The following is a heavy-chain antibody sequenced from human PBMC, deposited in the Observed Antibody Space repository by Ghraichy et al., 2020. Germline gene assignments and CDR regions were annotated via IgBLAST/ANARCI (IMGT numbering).Heavy chain of an antibody. Sequence: SCAASGFTFFTSAMTWVRQAPGKGLEWVSTISGFGGSTYYADSVKGRFTISRDNSKNSLYLQMSSLRAEDTAVYYCAKGGHASYFDYWGQGTLVTVSS. D-gene: IGHD2-15*01. CDR3: AKGGHASYFDY. V-gene: IGHV3-23*01. J-gene: IGHJ4*02. CDR1: GFTFFTSA. CDR2: ISGFGGST.